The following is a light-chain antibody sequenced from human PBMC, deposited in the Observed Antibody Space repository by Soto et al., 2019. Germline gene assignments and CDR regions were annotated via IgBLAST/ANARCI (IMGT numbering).Light chain of an antibody. CDR2: AAC. V-gene: IGKV1-39*01. Sequence: DIQMTQSPSSLSASVGDRVTITCRASQSISSYLNWYQQKPGKAPKLLIYAACSLQSGVPSRFSGSGSGTDFTLTISSLQREDFATYYCQQSYSTPCTFGEGTKLEIK. J-gene: IGKJ2*02. CDR1: QSISSY. CDR3: QQSYSTPCT.